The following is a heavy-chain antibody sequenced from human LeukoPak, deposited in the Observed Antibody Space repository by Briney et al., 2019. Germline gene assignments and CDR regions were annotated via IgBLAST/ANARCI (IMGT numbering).Heavy chain of an antibody. D-gene: IGHD2-21*02. CDR2: ISSSSSTI. CDR1: GFTFSSYS. V-gene: IGHV3-48*04. Sequence: GGSLRLSCAASGFTFSSYSMNWVRQAPGKGLEWVSYISSSSSTIYYADSVKGRFTISRDNAKNSLYLQMNSLRAEDTAVYYCARSFNTCGGDCYIFDYGGQGTLVTVSA. CDR3: ARSFNTCGGDCYIFDY. J-gene: IGHJ4*02.